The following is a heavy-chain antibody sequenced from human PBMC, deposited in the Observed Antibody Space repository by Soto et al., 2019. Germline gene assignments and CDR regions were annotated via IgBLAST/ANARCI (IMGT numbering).Heavy chain of an antibody. J-gene: IGHJ1*01. CDR3: ARQSAAGVYFQH. CDR2: IYYSGST. V-gene: IGHV4-59*08. D-gene: IGHD6-13*01. CDR1: GGSISSYY. Sequence: PSETLSLTCTVSGGSISSYYWSWIRQPPGKGLEWIGYIYYSGSTNYNPSLKSRVTISVDTSKNQFSLKLSSVTAADTAVYYCARQSAAGVYFQHWGQGTLVTVSS.